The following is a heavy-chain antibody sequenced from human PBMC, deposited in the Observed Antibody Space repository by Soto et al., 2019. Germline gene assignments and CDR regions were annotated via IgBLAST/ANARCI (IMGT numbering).Heavy chain of an antibody. CDR3: ARGRRSSRWSHFDY. CDR2: IWYDGSNK. CDR1: GFTFSSYG. J-gene: IGHJ4*02. D-gene: IGHD6-19*01. V-gene: IGHV3-33*01. Sequence: GGSLRLSCAASGFTFSSYGMDWVLQAPGKGLEWVAVIWYDGSNKYYADSVKGRFTISRDNSKNTLYLQMNSLRAEDTAVYYCARGRRSSRWSHFDYWGQGTLVTVSS.